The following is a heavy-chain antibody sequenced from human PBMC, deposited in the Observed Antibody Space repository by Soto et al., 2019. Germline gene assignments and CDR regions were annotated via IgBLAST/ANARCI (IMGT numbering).Heavy chain of an antibody. CDR3: ARGGWSGDDFWSGYSAHYYYYYYMDV. J-gene: IGHJ6*03. CDR1: GGSISSSSYY. D-gene: IGHD3-3*01. CDR2: IYYSGST. Sequence: SETLSLTCTVSGGSISSSSYYWGWIRQPPGKGLEWIGSIYYSGSTNYNPSLKSRVTISVDTSKNQFSLKLSSVTAADTAVYYCARGGWSGDDFWSGYSAHYYYYYYMDVWGKGTTVTVSS. V-gene: IGHV4-39*07.